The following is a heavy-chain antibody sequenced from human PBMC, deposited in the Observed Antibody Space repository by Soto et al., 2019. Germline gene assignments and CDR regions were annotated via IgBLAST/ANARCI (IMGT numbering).Heavy chain of an antibody. J-gene: IGHJ4*02. D-gene: IGHD3-22*01. CDR1: GFNFRLYP. Sequence: EVQLLESGGGLVQPGGSLRLSCGASGFNFRLYPMAWVRQAPGKGLAWVSSISGSGGSTFYADSVKGRFTISRDNSKNTLYLQMDTLRAGDSAVYYCAKAHTFRFYYFTGGDYWGQGTLVTVSS. CDR3: AKAHTFRFYYFTGGDY. CDR2: ISGSGGST. V-gene: IGHV3-23*01.